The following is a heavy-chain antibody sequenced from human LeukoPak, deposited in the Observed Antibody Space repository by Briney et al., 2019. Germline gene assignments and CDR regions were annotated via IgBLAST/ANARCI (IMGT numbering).Heavy chain of an antibody. D-gene: IGHD3-9*01. Sequence: PSETLSLTCTVSGGSISSYYWSWIRQPPGKGLEWIGYIYYSGSTNYNPSLKSRVTISVDTSKNQFSLKLSSVTAADTAVYYCARHYRVYDTLTGYYGSYFDYWGQGTLVTVSS. CDR1: GGSISSYY. J-gene: IGHJ4*02. CDR3: ARHYRVYDTLTGYYGSYFDY. V-gene: IGHV4-59*08. CDR2: IYYSGST.